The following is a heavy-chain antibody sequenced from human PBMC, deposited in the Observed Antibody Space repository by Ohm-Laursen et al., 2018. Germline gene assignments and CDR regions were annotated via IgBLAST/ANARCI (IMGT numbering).Heavy chain of an antibody. J-gene: IGHJ4*02. Sequence: SLRLSCSASGFTFSGSYMSWIRQAPGKGLEWVSYISSSGRTTYYADSVKGRFTISRDNAKNSLFLQMNSLRAEDTAFYYCARDYSGSDYWGQGTLVTVSS. D-gene: IGHD1-26*01. V-gene: IGHV3-11*01. CDR2: ISSSGRTT. CDR3: ARDYSGSDY. CDR1: GFTFSGSY.